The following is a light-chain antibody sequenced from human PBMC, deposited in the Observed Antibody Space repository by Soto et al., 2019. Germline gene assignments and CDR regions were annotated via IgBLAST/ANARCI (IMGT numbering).Light chain of an antibody. CDR1: QSISFY. V-gene: IGKV1-39*01. J-gene: IGKJ3*01. Sequence: DIQMTQSPSSLSASVGDRVTITCRASQSISFYLNWYQQKPGNAPKVLIYAASNLQTGVPSRFSGSGSGTEFTLTISSLQPDDFATYYCQQYNSFSGVTFGPVTKGDIK. CDR3: QQYNSFSGVT. CDR2: AAS.